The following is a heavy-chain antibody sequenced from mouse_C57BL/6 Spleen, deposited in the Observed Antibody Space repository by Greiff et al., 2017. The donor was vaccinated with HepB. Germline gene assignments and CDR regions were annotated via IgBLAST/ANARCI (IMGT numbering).Heavy chain of an antibody. CDR1: GFSFNTYA. J-gene: IGHJ4*01. Sequence: EVKLMESGGGLVQPKGSLKLSCAASGFSFNTYAMNWVRQAPGKGLEWVARIRSKSNNYATYYADSVKDRFTISRDDSESMLYLQMNNLKTEDTAMYYCVRHGGYGYYAMDYWGQGTSVTVSS. D-gene: IGHD2-2*01. CDR2: IRSKSNNYAT. CDR3: VRHGGYGYYAMDY. V-gene: IGHV10-1*01.